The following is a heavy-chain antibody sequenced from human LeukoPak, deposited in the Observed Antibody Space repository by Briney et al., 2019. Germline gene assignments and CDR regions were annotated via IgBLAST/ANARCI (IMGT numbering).Heavy chain of an antibody. CDR3: ATDSSGYPPDFAFDY. CDR2: FDPEDGET. D-gene: IGHD6-19*01. J-gene: IGHJ4*02. V-gene: IGHV1-24*01. Sequence: ASVKVSCKVSGYTLTELSMHWVRQAPGKGLEWMGGFDPEDGETIYAQKFQGRVTMTEDTSTDTAYMELSGLRSEDTAVYYCATDSSGYPPDFAFDYWGQGTLVTVSS. CDR1: GYTLTELS.